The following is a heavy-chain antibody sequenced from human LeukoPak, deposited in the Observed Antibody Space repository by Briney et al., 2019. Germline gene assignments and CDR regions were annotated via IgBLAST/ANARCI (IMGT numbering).Heavy chain of an antibody. CDR2: ISYSGST. J-gene: IGHJ4*02. CDR3: ARQDHMTAVTRRPVDC. D-gene: IGHD4-17*01. Sequence: PSETLSLTCTVSGGSISSSSYYWGWFRQPPGKGLDWIGSISYSGSTYDNPSLKSRVIMSVGTSKNQFSLKLTSVTAADTAVYYCARQDHMTAVTRRPVDCWGQGTLVTVSS. CDR1: GGSISSSSYY. V-gene: IGHV4-39*01.